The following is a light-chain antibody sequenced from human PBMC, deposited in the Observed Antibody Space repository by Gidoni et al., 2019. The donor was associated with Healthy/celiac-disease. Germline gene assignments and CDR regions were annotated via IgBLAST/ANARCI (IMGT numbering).Light chain of an antibody. Sequence: DIVMTQSPDCLAVSLGERATINCKSSQSVLYSSNNKTYLAWYQQKPGQPPKLLIYWASTRESGVPDRFSGSGSGTDFTLTISSLQAEDVAVYYCQQYYSTLITFGQGTRLEIK. CDR1: QSVLYSSNNKTY. J-gene: IGKJ5*01. V-gene: IGKV4-1*01. CDR3: QQYYSTLIT. CDR2: WAS.